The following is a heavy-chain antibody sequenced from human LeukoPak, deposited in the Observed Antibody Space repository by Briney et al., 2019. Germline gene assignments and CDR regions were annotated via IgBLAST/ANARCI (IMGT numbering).Heavy chain of an antibody. CDR3: TTDRRIQHLYYFDY. CDR2: IKSKTDGGTT. J-gene: IGHJ4*02. D-gene: IGHD5-18*01. Sequence: PGGSQRLSCAASGFTFSNAWMSWVRQAPGKGLEWVGRIKSKTDGGTTDYAAPVKGRFTISRDDSKNTLYLQMNSLKTEDTAVYYCTTDRRIQHLYYFDYWGQGTLVTVSS. V-gene: IGHV3-15*01. CDR1: GFTFSNAW.